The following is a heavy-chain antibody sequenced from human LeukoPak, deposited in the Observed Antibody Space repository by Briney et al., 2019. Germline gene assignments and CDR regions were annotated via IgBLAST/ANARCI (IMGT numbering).Heavy chain of an antibody. D-gene: IGHD5-18*01. CDR1: GGSISSYY. CDR2: IYYSGST. Sequence: SETLSLTCTVSGGSISSYYWSWIRQPPGKGLEWIGYIYYSGSTNYNPSLKSRVTMSVVTSKNQFSLKLRSVTAADTAVYYCARVENSYDPRFDFWGQGTLVTVSS. J-gene: IGHJ4*02. V-gene: IGHV4-59*12. CDR3: ARVENSYDPRFDF.